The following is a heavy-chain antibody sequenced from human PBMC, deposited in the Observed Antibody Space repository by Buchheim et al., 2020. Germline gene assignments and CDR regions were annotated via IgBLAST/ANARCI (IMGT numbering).Heavy chain of an antibody. D-gene: IGHD5/OR15-5a*01. J-gene: IGHJ5*02. CDR3: ARRVGNWFDP. V-gene: IGHV4-4*02. Sequence: QVQLQESDPGVVKPSGTLSLTCAVSGGSITNSHWWSWVRQPPGKGLEWIGEIYHSGSTNYNPSLKTRVTISVDKSKSQFFLTVISVTAADTAVYYCARRVGNWFDPWGQGTL. CDR1: GGSITNSHW. CDR2: IYHSGST.